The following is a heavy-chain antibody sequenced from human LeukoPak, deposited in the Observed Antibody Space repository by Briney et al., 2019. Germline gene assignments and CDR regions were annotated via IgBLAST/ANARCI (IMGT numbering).Heavy chain of an antibody. CDR2: IYHSGST. CDR3: ARWYSGFDF. J-gene: IGHJ4*02. D-gene: IGHD1-26*01. Sequence: SETLSLTCAVSGYSISSGYYWGWIRQPPGKGLEWIGSIYHSGSTYYNPSLKSRVTISVDTSKNQFSLKLSSVTTADTSVYYCARWYSGFDFWGQGTLVTVSS. CDR1: GYSISSGYY. V-gene: IGHV4-38-2*01.